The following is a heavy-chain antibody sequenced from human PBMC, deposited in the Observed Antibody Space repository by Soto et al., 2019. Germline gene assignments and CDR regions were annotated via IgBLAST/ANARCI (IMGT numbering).Heavy chain of an antibody. D-gene: IGHD6-19*01. V-gene: IGHV4-4*02. CDR1: SGSISSSNW. Sequence: QVQLQEAGPGLVKPSGTLSLTCAVSSGSISSSNWWSWVRQPPGKGLEWIGEIYHSGSTNYNPSPKSRVTISVDKSKHQFSLKPGSVTAADTAAYYCASKGSGPVGGDYMDVWGKGTTVTVSS. CDR3: ASKGSGPVGGDYMDV. CDR2: IYHSGST. J-gene: IGHJ6*03.